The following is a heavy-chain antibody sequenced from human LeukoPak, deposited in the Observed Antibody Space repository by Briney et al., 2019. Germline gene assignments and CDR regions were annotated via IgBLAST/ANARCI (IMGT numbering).Heavy chain of an antibody. D-gene: IGHD5-24*01. V-gene: IGHV3-9*01. Sequence: PGGSLRLSCAASGFTFDDYAMHWVRQAPGKGLEWVSGISWNSGSIGYADSVKGRFTISRDNAKNSLYLQMNSLRAEDTALYYCAKAPPRDYYGMDVWGQGTTVTVSS. J-gene: IGHJ6*02. CDR1: GFTFDDYA. CDR2: ISWNSGSI. CDR3: AKAPPRDYYGMDV.